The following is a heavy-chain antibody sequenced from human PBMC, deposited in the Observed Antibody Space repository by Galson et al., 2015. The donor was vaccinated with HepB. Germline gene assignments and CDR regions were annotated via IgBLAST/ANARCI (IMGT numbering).Heavy chain of an antibody. V-gene: IGHV3-30-3*01. CDR2: ISYDGSNK. J-gene: IGHJ5*02. D-gene: IGHD3-3*01. Sequence: SLRLSCAASGFTFSSYAMHWVRQAPGKGLEWVAVISYDGSNKYYADSVKGRFTISRDNSKNTLYLQMNSLRAEDTAVYYCARDWSLYDFWSGYYPDNWFDPWGQGTLVTVSS. CDR1: GFTFSSYA. CDR3: ARDWSLYDFWSGYYPDNWFDP.